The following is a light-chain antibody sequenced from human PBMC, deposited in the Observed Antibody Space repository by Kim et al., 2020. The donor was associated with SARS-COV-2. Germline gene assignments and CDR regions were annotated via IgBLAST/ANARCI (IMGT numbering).Light chain of an antibody. J-gene: IGLJ3*02. CDR3: CSYAGSYTRV. Sequence: QSVTISCTGTSSEVGGYNYVSWYQQHPGKAPKLMIYDVSKRPAGVTDRFSGTKDGNTASLTISGRQAEDEADYYCCSYAGSYTRVFGGETKLTVL. V-gene: IGLV2-11*01. CDR2: DVS. CDR1: SSEVGGYNY.